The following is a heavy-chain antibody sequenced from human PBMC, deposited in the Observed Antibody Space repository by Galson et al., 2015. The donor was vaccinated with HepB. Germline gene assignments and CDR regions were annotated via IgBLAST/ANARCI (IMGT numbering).Heavy chain of an antibody. V-gene: IGHV3-15*01. CDR1: GFAFNNAW. CDR3: TTDVYFSSYWSWFDP. CDR2: IKTKTDGGTT. Sequence: SLRLSCAASGFAFNNAWMNWVRQAPGKGLEWVGRIKTKTDGGTTAYAAPGKGRFTIARDDSRNTLYLQMHSLKTDDTAVYYCTTDVYFSSYWSWFDPWGQGTLVTVSS. J-gene: IGHJ5*02. D-gene: IGHD2-2*01.